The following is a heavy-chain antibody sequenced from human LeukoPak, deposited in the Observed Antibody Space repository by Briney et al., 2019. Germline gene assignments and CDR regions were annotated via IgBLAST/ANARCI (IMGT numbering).Heavy chain of an antibody. J-gene: IGHJ3*02. CDR3: AREAAIFHNDAFDI. CDR1: GGSISSYY. D-gene: IGHD2-2*02. V-gene: IGHV4-59*12. CDR2: IYYSGST. Sequence: SETLSLTCTVSGGSISSYYWSWIRQPPGKGLEWIGYIYYSGSTNYNPSLKSRVTISVDTSKNQFSLKLSSVTAADTAVYYCAREAAIFHNDAFDIWGQGTMVTVSS.